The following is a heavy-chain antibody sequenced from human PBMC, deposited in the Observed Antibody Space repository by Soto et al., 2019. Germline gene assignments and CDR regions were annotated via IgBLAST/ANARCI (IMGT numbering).Heavy chain of an antibody. CDR2: IDWDDDK. J-gene: IGHJ6*02. Sequence: ESGPTLVNPTQTLTLTCTFSGFSLSTSGMCVSWIRQPPGKALEWLALIDWDDDKYYGTSLKTRLTISKDTSKNQVVLTMTNMDPVDTATYYCARTRMGSGWYPEVYYYYGMDVWGQGTTVTVSS. CDR3: ARTRMGSGWYPEVYYYYGMDV. D-gene: IGHD6-19*01. V-gene: IGHV2-70*01. CDR1: GFSLSTSGMC.